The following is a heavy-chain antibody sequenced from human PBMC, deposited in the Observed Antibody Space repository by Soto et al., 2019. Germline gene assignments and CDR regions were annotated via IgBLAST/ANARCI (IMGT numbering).Heavy chain of an antibody. CDR3: ARGNYDFWSGYYTRAYGMDV. CDR1: GGTFSSYA. V-gene: IGHV1-69*13. CDR2: IIPIFGTA. J-gene: IGHJ6*02. Sequence: SVKVSCKASGGTFSSYAISWVRQAPGQGLEWMGGIIPIFGTANYAQKFQGRVTITADESTSTAYMELSSLRSEDTAVYYCARGNYDFWSGYYTRAYGMDVWGQGTTVTVSS. D-gene: IGHD3-3*01.